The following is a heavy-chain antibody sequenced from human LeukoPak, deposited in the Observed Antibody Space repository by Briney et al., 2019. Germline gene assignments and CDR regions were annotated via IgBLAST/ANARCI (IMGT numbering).Heavy chain of an antibody. CDR3: AKGAMAGRDAFDI. CDR1: GFTFDDHA. CDR2: IGWNSGTI. V-gene: IGHV3-9*01. D-gene: IGHD5-18*01. J-gene: IGHJ3*02. Sequence: GGSLRLSCTAPGFTFDDHAMHWVRQAPGKGLEWVSGIGWNSGTIGYADSVEGRFTISRDNAKNSLFLQMNSLRPEDTALYYCAKGAMAGRDAFDIWGQGTMVTVSS.